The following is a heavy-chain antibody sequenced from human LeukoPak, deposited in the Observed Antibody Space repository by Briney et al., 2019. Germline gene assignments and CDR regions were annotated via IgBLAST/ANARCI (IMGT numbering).Heavy chain of an antibody. CDR1: GFTFSSYG. D-gene: IGHD3-10*01. J-gene: IGHJ4*02. V-gene: IGHV3-30*03. CDR3: AFEKKGPKAMVRGVGGFDY. CDR2: ISYDGSNK. Sequence: GGSLRLSCAASGFTFSSYGMHWVRQAPGKGLEWVAVISYDGSNKYYADSVKGRFTISRDNSKNTLYLQMNSLRAEDTAVYYCAFEKKGPKAMVRGVGGFDYWGQGTLVTVSS.